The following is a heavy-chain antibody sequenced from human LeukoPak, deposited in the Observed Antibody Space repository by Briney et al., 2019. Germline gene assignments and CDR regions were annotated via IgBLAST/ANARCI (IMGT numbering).Heavy chain of an antibody. D-gene: IGHD3-22*01. CDR1: GFTFTTYW. CDR2: IKKDASEK. Sequence: GGSLRPSCAASGFTFTTYWMSCVRHAPGKWREWVVKIKKDASEKYYMDSVKGRFNISRDNGKISMYLQMNSLRAEDTAVYYCARIFPHYYDSTGPGYWYFDLWGRGTLVTVSS. V-gene: IGHV3-7*01. CDR3: ARIFPHYYDSTGPGYWYFDL. J-gene: IGHJ2*01.